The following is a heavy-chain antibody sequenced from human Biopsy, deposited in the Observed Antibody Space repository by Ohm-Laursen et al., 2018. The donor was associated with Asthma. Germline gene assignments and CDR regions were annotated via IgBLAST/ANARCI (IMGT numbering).Heavy chain of an antibody. CDR1: PGSFSGFF. Sequence: SDTLSLTCDVSPGSFSGFFWTWIRQSPGKGLGRIGYIYYTGTTNYNSSLKIRVCISVDTSKNQISLKLTSVTAADTAVYYCARDFGGWYYFDNWGQGSPVTVSS. J-gene: IGHJ4*02. D-gene: IGHD3-3*01. CDR3: ARDFGGWYYFDN. CDR2: IYYTGTT. V-gene: IGHV4-59*01.